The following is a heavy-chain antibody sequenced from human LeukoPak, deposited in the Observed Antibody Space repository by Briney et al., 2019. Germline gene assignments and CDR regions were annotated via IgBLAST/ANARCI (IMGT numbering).Heavy chain of an antibody. D-gene: IGHD3-10*02. Sequence: SGGSLRLSCAASGFTFSSYSMNWDRQAPGKGLEWVSTISDNGGSTHYADSVKGRFTISRDNSKNTLSLQMNSLKAEDTAVYYCAKDVRPGGGGMDVWGQGTTVTVSS. CDR2: ISDNGGST. V-gene: IGHV3-23*01. CDR1: GFTFSSYS. CDR3: AKDVRPGGGGMDV. J-gene: IGHJ6*02.